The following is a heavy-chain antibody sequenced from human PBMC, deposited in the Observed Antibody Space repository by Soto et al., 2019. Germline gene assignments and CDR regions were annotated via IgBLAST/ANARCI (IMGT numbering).Heavy chain of an antibody. CDR3: AKDSSTSCYSSMDV. CDR1: GFTFSSYA. CDR2: ISGSGGGT. D-gene: IGHD2-2*01. Sequence: PGGSLRLSCAASGFTFSSYAMSWVRQAPGKGLQWVSAISGSGGGTYYADSVKGRFTISRDNSKNTLYLQMNSLRAEDTAVYYCAKDSSTSCYSSMDVWGQGTTVTVYS. V-gene: IGHV3-23*01. J-gene: IGHJ6*02.